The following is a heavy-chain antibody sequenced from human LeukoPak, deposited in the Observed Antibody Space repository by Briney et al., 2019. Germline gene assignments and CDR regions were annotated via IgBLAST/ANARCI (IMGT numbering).Heavy chain of an antibody. J-gene: IGHJ6*03. D-gene: IGHD2-2*01. CDR3: ARGRTGYQLLPTKKDYSHYYMDV. V-gene: IGHV6-1*01. CDR1: GDSVSSNSAA. CDR2: TYYRSKWYN. Sequence: SQTLSLTCAISGDSVSSNSAAWNWIRQSPSRGLEWLGRTYYRSKWYNDYAVSVKSRITINPDTSKNQFSLQLNSVTPEDTAVYYCARGRTGYQLLPTKKDYSHYYMDVWDKGTTVTVSS.